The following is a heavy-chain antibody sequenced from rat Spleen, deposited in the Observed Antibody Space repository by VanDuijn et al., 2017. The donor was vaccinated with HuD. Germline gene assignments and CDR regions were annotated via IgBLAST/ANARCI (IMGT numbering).Heavy chain of an antibody. CDR3: ARPFGYNGYWYFDF. D-gene: IGHD1-9*01. J-gene: IGHJ1*01. CDR2: INYDGSSI. V-gene: IGHV5-7*01. Sequence: EVQLVESGGGLVQPGRSMKLSCAASGFTFSDYDMSWVRQAPRKSLEWVATINYDGSSIYYRDTVKGRFTISRENAKSTLYLQMDSLRAEDTTTYYCARPFGYNGYWYFDFGGPGTMVTVSS. CDR1: GFTFSDYD.